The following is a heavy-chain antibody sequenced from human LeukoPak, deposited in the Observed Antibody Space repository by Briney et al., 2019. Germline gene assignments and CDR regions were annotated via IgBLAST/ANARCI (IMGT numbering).Heavy chain of an antibody. Sequence: PAGSLRLSCAASGFTFSSYSMNWVRQAPGKGLHWVSYISSSSTICYAYSVKGRFTSSIDNAKKSMYLQVNSLRAEDTAVYYWARIGYCSSASCRHALDYWGQGTLVTVSS. CDR2: ISSSSTI. J-gene: IGHJ4*02. D-gene: IGHD2-2*01. CDR3: ARIGYCSSASCRHALDY. CDR1: GFTFSSYS. V-gene: IGHV3-48*01.